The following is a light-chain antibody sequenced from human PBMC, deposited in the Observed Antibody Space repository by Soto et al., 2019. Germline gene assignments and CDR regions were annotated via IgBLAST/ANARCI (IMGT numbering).Light chain of an antibody. V-gene: IGKV2-30*01. Sequence: VVXTQSPLSXPXTXAQXXXISCRXXXDLXYSEGNTYLNWFQQRPGQSPRRLIYKVSNRDSGVPDRFSGSGSGTDFTLKISRVEAEDVGVYYCMQGTHWPPITFGQGTRLEIK. CDR1: XDLXYSEGNTY. CDR3: MQGTHWPPIT. CDR2: KVS. J-gene: IGKJ5*01.